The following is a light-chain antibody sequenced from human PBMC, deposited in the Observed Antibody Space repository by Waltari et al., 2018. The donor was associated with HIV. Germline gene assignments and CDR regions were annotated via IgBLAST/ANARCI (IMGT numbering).Light chain of an antibody. Sequence: DIVMTQSPDSLAVSLGERATINCKSSQSVLYSSNNKNYLAWYQQKPGQPPKLLIYWASTRESGVPDRFSGSGSGTYFSLTISSLQAEDVAVYYCQQYYSTPRTFGQGTKVEI. V-gene: IGKV4-1*01. CDR3: QQYYSTPRT. CDR1: QSVLYSSNNKNY. CDR2: WAS. J-gene: IGKJ1*01.